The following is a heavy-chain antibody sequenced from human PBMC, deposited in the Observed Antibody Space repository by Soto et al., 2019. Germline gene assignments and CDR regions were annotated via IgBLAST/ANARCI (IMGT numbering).Heavy chain of an antibody. CDR2: ISGGGDRT. Sequence: EVQLLESGGGLVQPGGSLRLSCVGSGFTFINYAMNWVRQTPAKGLEWVSGISGGGDRTFDADSVKGRFTISRDNSKNTVNLQMNSLRADDTAVYYCARKVLGSTSRPDWWYFDPWGRGTLVTVSS. J-gene: IGHJ2*01. V-gene: IGHV3-23*01. D-gene: IGHD2-2*01. CDR3: ARKVLGSTSRPDWWYFDP. CDR1: GFTFINYA.